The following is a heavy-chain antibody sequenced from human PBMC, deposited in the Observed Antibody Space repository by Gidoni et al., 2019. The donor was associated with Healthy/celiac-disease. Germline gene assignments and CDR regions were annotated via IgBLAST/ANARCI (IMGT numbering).Heavy chain of an antibody. CDR2: IIPIFGTA. V-gene: IGHV1-69*06. CDR3: ARRPYTGRDGYNYVFQH. J-gene: IGHJ1*01. CDR1: GGTFSSYA. D-gene: IGHD5-12*01. Sequence: QVQLVQSGAEVKKPGSSVKVSCKASGGTFSSYAISWVRQAPGQGLEWMGGIIPIFGTANYAQKFQGRVTITADKSTSTAYMELSSLRSEDTAVYYCARRPYTGRDGYNYVFQHWGQGTLVTVSS.